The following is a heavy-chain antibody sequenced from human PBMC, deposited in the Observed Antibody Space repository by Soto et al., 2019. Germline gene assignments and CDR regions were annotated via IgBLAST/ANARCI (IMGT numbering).Heavy chain of an antibody. CDR1: GGSISSGDYY. CDR3: AREGSRDGYNFFDY. D-gene: IGHD5-12*01. J-gene: IGHJ4*02. V-gene: IGHV4-30-4*01. Sequence: PAETLSLTCTVSGGSISSGDYYWSWIRQPPGKGLEWIGYIYYSGSTYYNPSLKSRVTISVDTSKSQFSLKLSSVTAADTAVYYCAREGSRDGYNFFDYWGQGTLVTVSS. CDR2: IYYSGST.